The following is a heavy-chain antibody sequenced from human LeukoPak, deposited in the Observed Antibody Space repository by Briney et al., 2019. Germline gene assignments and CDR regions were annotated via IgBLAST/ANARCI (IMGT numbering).Heavy chain of an antibody. CDR3: ARDLDYFDSSGSHRRRNYFDY. Sequence: QPGGSLRLSCAASGFTFSAYAMAWVRQAPGKGLEWVSIIHSDGSTYYADSVKGRFTISRGNYKNTLYLQMNSLRGEDTAMYYCARDLDYFDSSGSHRRRNYFDYWGQGTLVTVSS. D-gene: IGHD3-22*01. J-gene: IGHJ4*02. CDR1: GFTFSAYA. CDR2: IHSDGST. V-gene: IGHV3-53*01.